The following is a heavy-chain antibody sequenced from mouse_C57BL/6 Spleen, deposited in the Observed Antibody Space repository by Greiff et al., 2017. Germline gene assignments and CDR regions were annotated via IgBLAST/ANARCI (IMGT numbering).Heavy chain of an antibody. CDR2: IYPGDGDT. D-gene: IGHD1-1*01. CDR3: ARFGGSSLYFDY. V-gene: IGHV1-80*01. J-gene: IGHJ2*01. CDR1: GYAFSSYW. Sequence: QVQLKESGAELVKPGASVKLSCKASGYAFSSYWMNWVKQRPGKGLEWIGHIYPGDGDTTYNGKFKGKAPLPADNSSSTAYLQLSSLTSEDSAVYFCARFGGSSLYFDYWGQGTTLTVSS.